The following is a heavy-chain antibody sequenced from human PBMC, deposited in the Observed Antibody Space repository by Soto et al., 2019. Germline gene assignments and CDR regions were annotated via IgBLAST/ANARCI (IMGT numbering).Heavy chain of an antibody. Sequence: GESLKISCKGSGYSFTSYWIGWVRQMPWKGLEWIGVIYPGDSDTRYSPSFQGQVTISADKSISTAYLQWSSLKASDTAMYYCARGSRYCSSTSCSGGHYYYYGMDVWGQGTTVTVSS. D-gene: IGHD2-2*01. CDR2: IYPGDSDT. J-gene: IGHJ6*02. CDR1: GYSFTSYW. V-gene: IGHV5-51*01. CDR3: ARGSRYCSSTSCSGGHYYYYGMDV.